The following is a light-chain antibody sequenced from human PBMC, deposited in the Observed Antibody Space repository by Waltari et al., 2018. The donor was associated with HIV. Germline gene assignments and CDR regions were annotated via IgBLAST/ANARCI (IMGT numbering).Light chain of an antibody. J-gene: IGLJ3*02. V-gene: IGLV1-44*01. CDR1: TSNIGSRS. CDR2: NNN. Sequence: QSVLTQPPSASGTPGQRVTISCSGSTSNIGSRSVTWYQQVPGTAPKLLIYNNNQRPSGVPDRCSASRSGTSASLAIIGLQSEDEAGYFCATWDDSLKGPVFGGGTRLTVL. CDR3: ATWDDSLKGPV.